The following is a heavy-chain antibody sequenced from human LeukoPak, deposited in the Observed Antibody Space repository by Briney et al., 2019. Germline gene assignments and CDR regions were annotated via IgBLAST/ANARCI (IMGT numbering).Heavy chain of an antibody. CDR3: ARGGGSSGWYRGYFDY. CDR2: IYHSGST. CDR1: GGSISSYY. J-gene: IGHJ4*02. V-gene: IGHV4-59*08. Sequence: SETLSLTCTVSGGSISSYYWSWFRQPPGKGLEWIGYIYHSGSTNYNSSLKSRVTISIDTSKNQFSLKVSPVTAADTAVYFCARGGGSSGWYRGYFDYWGQGTLVTVSS. D-gene: IGHD6-19*01.